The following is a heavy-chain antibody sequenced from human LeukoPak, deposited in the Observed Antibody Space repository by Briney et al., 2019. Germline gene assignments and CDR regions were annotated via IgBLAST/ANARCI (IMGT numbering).Heavy chain of an antibody. Sequence: GGSLRLSCAASGFSVSNNYMTWVRQAPGKGLGWVAVIYTDGKTFYGNAVKGRLTISRDNSKNTLHLQMNSLRAEDTAVYYCARERVNYYDTQGYCVNWGQGTLVTVSS. J-gene: IGHJ4*02. V-gene: IGHV3-53*01. CDR2: IYTDGKT. CDR3: ARERVNYYDTQGYCVN. CDR1: GFSVSNNY. D-gene: IGHD3-22*01.